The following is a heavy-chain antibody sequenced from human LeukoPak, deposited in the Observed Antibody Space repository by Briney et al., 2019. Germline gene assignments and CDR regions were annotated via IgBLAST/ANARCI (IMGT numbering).Heavy chain of an antibody. V-gene: IGHV4-34*01. CDR3: ARAPRL. CDR2: INHSGST. CDR1: GGSFSGYY. Sequence: PSETLSLTCAVYGGSFSGYYWSWIPQPPGKGLEWIGEINHSGSTNYNPSLKSRVTISVDTSKNQFSLKLSSVTAADTAVYYCARAPRLWGQGTLVTVSS. J-gene: IGHJ4*02.